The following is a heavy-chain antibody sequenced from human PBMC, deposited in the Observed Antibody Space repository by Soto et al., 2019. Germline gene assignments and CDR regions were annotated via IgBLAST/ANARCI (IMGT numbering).Heavy chain of an antibody. CDR3: ARVQGWELGYWYFDL. J-gene: IGHJ2*01. CDR1: GGSISSHY. D-gene: IGHD1-26*01. V-gene: IGHV4-59*11. Sequence: SETLSLTCTVSGGSISSHYWSWIRQPPERGLEWIGYVHHSGSTKYRPSLTSRVTMSMDTSTNQFSLKLSSVTPADTAMYYCARVQGWELGYWYFDLWGRGSLVTVSS. CDR2: VHHSGST.